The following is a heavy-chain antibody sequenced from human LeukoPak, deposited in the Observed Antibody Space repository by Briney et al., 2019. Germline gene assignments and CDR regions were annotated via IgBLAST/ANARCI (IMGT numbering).Heavy chain of an antibody. CDR1: GGSISSYF. CDR2: IYYSGST. J-gene: IGHJ3*02. CDR3: ARDPIMITFGGVPDAFDI. V-gene: IGHV4-59*01. D-gene: IGHD3-16*01. Sequence: SETLSLTCTVSGGSISSYFWSWIRQPPGKGLEWIGYIYYSGSTNYNPSLESRVTISVDTSKNQFSLKVNSVTAADTAVYYCARDPIMITFGGVPDAFDIWGQGTMVTVSS.